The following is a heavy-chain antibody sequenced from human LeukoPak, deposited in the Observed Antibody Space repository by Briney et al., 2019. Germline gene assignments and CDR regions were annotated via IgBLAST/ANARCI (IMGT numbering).Heavy chain of an antibody. CDR2: IYHGGRT. V-gene: IGHV4-38-2*02. J-gene: IGHJ6*03. D-gene: IGHD2-21*02. Sequence: SETLSLTCTVSGYSISSGYYWGWIRQTPGKGLEWIGYIYHGGRTDYNPSLKSRVTISVDTSKKQFSLKLSSVTAADTAVYYCARTYCGGDCRGYYYHYYMDVWGKGTTVTISS. CDR1: GYSISSGYY. CDR3: ARTYCGGDCRGYYYHYYMDV.